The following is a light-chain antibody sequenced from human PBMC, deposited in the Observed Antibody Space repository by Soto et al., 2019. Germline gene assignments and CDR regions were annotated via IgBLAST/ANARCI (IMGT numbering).Light chain of an antibody. CDR2: WAS. CDR3: QQFYRTPVT. V-gene: IGKV4-1*01. J-gene: IGKJ1*01. CDR1: QSVLYSSNNKNY. Sequence: DIVMTQSPDSLAVSLGERATINCKSSQSVLYSSNNKNYLAWYQQKPGQPPKLLIYWASTRESGVPDRFSGSGSGTDFTLTISSLQAEDVAVYFCQQFYRTPVTFGQGTKVDIK.